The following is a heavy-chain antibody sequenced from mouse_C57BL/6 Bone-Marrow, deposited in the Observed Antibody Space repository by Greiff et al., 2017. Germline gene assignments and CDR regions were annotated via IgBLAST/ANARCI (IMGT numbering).Heavy chain of an antibody. CDR3: AKHEYYGISLGMDY. D-gene: IGHD1-1*01. CDR1: GYTFTEYT. J-gene: IGHJ4*01. CDR2: FYPGSGST. Sequence: VQLQESGAELVKPGASVKLSCKASGYTFTEYTIHWVKQRSGPGLAWIGWFYPGSGSTKYNEKFKDKATLTADKSSSTVYMELSTLTSEDSALYFCAKHEYYGISLGMDYWGQGTSVTVSA. V-gene: IGHV1-62-2*01.